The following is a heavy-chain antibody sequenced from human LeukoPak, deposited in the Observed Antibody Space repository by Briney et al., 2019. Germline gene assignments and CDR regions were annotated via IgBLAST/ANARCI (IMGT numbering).Heavy chain of an antibody. D-gene: IGHD6-19*01. CDR3: TKGDGGWYPIDS. CDR1: GFTFKEYG. J-gene: IGHJ4*02. CDR2: INDNGANT. V-gene: IGHV3-23*01. Sequence: GASLRLSCAASGFTFKEYGMGWVRQAPGKGLEWVSTINDNGANTHYADSVKGRFTISRDSSKNTLFLQMNSLRTDDTARYYCTKGDGGWYPIDSWGQGTLIIVSS.